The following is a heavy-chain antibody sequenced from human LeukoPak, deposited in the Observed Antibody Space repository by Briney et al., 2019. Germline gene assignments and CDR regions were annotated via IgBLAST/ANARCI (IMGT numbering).Heavy chain of an antibody. CDR3: ARRARIAGAGTVGGVFDY. CDR1: GGSFSGYY. D-gene: IGHD6-19*01. Sequence: SETLSHTCAVYGGSFSGYYWNWIRQPPGKGLEWIGEINHSGSTNYNPSLKSRVTISVDTSKNQFFLKQSSVTAADTAVYYCARRARIAGAGTVGGVFDYWRQGIQVTVSS. CDR2: INHSGST. J-gene: IGHJ4*02. V-gene: IGHV4-34*01.